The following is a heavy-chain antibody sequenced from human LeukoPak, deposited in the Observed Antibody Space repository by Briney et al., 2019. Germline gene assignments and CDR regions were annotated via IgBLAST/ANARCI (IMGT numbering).Heavy chain of an antibody. CDR3: AKDRANWAIDD. CDR1: GFTFSSYG. D-gene: IGHD3-16*01. CDR2: ISYDGSNK. J-gene: IGHJ4*02. Sequence: GGSLRLSCAASGFTFSSYGMHWVRQAPGKGLEWVAVISYDGSNKYYADSVKGRFTISRDNSKNTLYLQMNSLRAEDTAVYYCAKDRANWAIDDWGQGTQVTVSS. V-gene: IGHV3-30*18.